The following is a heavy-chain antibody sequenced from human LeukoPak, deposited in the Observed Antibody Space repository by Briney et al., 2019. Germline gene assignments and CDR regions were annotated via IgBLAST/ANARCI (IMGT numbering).Heavy chain of an antibody. V-gene: IGHV1-18*01. CDR1: GYTFTSYG. CDR2: ISAYNGNT. D-gene: IGHD1-26*01. CDR3: ARVKGGGSYYAPFDY. Sequence: ASVKVSCKASGYTFTSYGISWVRQAPGQGLEWMGWISAYNGNTNYAQKLQGRVTMTTDTSTSTAYMELRSLRSDDTAVYYCARVKGGGSYYAPFDYWGQGTLVTVSS. J-gene: IGHJ4*02.